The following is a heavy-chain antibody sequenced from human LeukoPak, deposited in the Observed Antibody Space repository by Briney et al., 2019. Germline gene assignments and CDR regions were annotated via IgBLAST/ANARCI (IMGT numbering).Heavy chain of an antibody. CDR2: INHSGST. CDR3: ARGYYYDSSGYYPGAYYFDY. J-gene: IGHJ4*02. D-gene: IGHD3-22*01. Sequence: SETLSLTCAVYGGSFSGYYWSWIRQPPGKGLEWIGEINHSGSTNYNPSLKSRVTISVDTSKNQFSLKLSSVTAADTAVCYCARGYYYDSSGYYPGAYYFDYWGQGTLVTVSS. V-gene: IGHV4-34*01. CDR1: GGSFSGYY.